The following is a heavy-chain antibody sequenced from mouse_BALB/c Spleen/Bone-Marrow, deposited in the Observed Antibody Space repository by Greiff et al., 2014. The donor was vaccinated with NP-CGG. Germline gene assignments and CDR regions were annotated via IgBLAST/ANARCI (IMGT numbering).Heavy chain of an antibody. CDR2: IYPGDGET. D-gene: IGHD2-1*01. CDR1: GYAFSSSW. V-gene: IGHV1-82*01. J-gene: IGHJ1*01. CDR3: ARHAYGNSYWYFDV. Sequence: VQGVESGPELVKPGAPVKISCKASGYAFSSSWMNWVKQRPGQGLEWIGRIYPGDGETNYNGKFKGKATLTADKSSSTAYMQLSSLTSVDSAVYFCARHAYGNSYWYFDVWGAGTTVTVSS.